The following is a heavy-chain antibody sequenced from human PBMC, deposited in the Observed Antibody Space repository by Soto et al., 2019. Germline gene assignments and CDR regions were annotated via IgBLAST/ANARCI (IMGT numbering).Heavy chain of an antibody. CDR2: ISYDGSNK. D-gene: IGHD3-16*02. Sequence: GGSLRLSCAASGFTFSSYAMHWVRQAPGKGLEWVAVISYDGSNKYYADSVKGRFTISRDNSKNTLYLQMNSLRAEDTAVYYSATDIPPDDYVWGSYRTYYYYYGMDVWGQGTTVTVSS. CDR1: GFTFSSYA. V-gene: IGHV3-30-3*01. CDR3: ATDIPPDDYVWGSYRTYYYYYGMDV. J-gene: IGHJ6*02.